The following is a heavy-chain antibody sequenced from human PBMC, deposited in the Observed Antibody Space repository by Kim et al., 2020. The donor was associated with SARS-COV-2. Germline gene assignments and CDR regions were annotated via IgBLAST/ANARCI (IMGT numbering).Heavy chain of an antibody. CDR2: ISSSGSTI. CDR3: ARDPLIAAAGTGGHVYYYYYGMDV. J-gene: IGHJ6*02. CDR1: GFTFSDYY. D-gene: IGHD6-13*01. Sequence: GGSLRLSCAASGFTFSDYYMSWIRQAPGKGLEWVSYISSSGSTIYYADSVKGRFTISRDNAKNSLYLQMNSLRAEDTAVYYCARDPLIAAAGTGGHVYYYYYGMDVWGQGTTVTVSS. V-gene: IGHV3-11*01.